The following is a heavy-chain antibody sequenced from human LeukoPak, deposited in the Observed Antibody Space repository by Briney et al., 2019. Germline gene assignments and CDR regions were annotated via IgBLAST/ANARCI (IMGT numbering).Heavy chain of an antibody. Sequence: PSDTLSLTCPVSGDSVSSSRYHWGWIRQPPGKGLERIGSIYYTGSTYSKPSLKSRVTISVDASKNQISLRLGSVTAADTAVYFCARHKSFDYLSPIASWGQGTLVTVSS. D-gene: IGHD3-9*01. CDR1: GDSVSSSRYH. CDR2: IYYTGST. J-gene: IGHJ4*02. V-gene: IGHV4-39*01. CDR3: ARHKSFDYLSPIAS.